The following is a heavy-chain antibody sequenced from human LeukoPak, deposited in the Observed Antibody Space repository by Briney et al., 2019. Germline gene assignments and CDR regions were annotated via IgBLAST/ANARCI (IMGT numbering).Heavy chain of an antibody. J-gene: IGHJ4*02. V-gene: IGHV3-7*01. CDR3: ARGAYCSGGSCHCDY. CDR2: IKEDGSEK. Sequence: GGSLRLSCAASGFSFSRHWINRVRQAPGKGLEWVANIKEDGSEKYYVDSVKGRFTISRDNAKNSLYLQMNSLRAEDTAVYYCARGAYCSGGSCHCDYWGQGTLVTVSS. CDR1: GFSFSRHW. D-gene: IGHD2-15*01.